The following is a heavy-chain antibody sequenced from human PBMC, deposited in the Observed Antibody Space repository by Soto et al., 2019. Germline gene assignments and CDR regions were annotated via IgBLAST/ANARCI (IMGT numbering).Heavy chain of an antibody. CDR1: GGSFSGYY. D-gene: IGHD6-19*01. CDR3: ARGSSGWYRVFGY. J-gene: IGHJ4*02. Sequence: QVQLQQWGAGLLKPSETLSLTCAVYGGSFSGYYWSWIRQPPGKGLEWIGEINHSGSTNYNPSLNSRVTISVDTSKNQFSLKLSSVTAADTAVYYCARGSSGWYRVFGYCGQGTLVTVSS. CDR2: INHSGST. V-gene: IGHV4-34*01.